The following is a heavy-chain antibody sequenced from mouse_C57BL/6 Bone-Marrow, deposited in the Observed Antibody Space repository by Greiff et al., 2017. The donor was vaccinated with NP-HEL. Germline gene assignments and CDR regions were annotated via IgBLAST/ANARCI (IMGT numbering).Heavy chain of an antibody. D-gene: IGHD2-2*01. Sequence: QVQLKQSGAELVMPGASVKLSCKASGYTFTSYWMHWVKQRPGQGLEWIGEIDPSDSYTNYNQKFKGKSTLTVDKSSSTAYMQLSSLTSEDSAVYYCAMVTTEAMDYWGQGTSVTVSS. CDR3: AMVTTEAMDY. CDR2: IDPSDSYT. V-gene: IGHV1-69*01. J-gene: IGHJ4*01. CDR1: GYTFTSYW.